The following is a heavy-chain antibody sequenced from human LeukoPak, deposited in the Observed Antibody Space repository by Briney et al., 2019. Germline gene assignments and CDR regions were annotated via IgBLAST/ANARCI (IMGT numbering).Heavy chain of an antibody. Sequence: SETLSLTCTVSGGSISSYYWSWIRQTPGKELEWIGEINHIGNSYYNPSLRSRVTISIDKSRNQFSLKLSSVTAADTAVYYCARQGNYYGSGTIFWGQGTLVTVSS. CDR3: ARQGNYYGSGTIF. D-gene: IGHD3-10*01. CDR2: INHIGNS. V-gene: IGHV4-34*01. J-gene: IGHJ4*02. CDR1: GGSISSYY.